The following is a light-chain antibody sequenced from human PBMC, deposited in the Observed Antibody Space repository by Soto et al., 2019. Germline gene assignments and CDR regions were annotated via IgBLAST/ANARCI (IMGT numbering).Light chain of an antibody. V-gene: IGLV2-8*01. CDR3: SSYAGTNNLG. CDR2: GVS. CDR1: SSDVGGYNS. Sequence: QSALTQPPSASGSPGQSVTISCTGTSSDVGGYNSVSCSQHHPGKAPKLMIYGVSKRPSGIPDRFSGSKSGNTASLTVSGLQADDEADYYCSSYAGTNNLGFGGGTKVTVL. J-gene: IGLJ2*01.